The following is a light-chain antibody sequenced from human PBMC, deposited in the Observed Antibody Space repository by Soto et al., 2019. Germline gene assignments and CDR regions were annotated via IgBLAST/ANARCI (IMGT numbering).Light chain of an antibody. CDR2: DAS. V-gene: IGKV3-15*01. CDR3: QQNKDWPGT. CDR1: QRVSSY. Sequence: EIVMTQSPATLSVSPGERVTLSCRASQRVSSYLAWYQQKPCQAPRLLIYDASSRATGIPVRFSGSGSGTDFTLTSGSLQSADFGVYYCQQNKDWPGTFGQGTKVEIK. J-gene: IGKJ1*01.